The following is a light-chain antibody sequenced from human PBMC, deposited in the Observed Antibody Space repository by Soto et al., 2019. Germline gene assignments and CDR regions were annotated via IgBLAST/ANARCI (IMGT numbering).Light chain of an antibody. Sequence: QSVLTQPPSVSGAPGQRVTISCTGSSSNIGAGFDVHWYQQLLGTAPKLLIYGNTNRPSGVPDRFSGSKSGTSASLAITGLQAEDEADYYCQFHDSSLSYFWVFGGGTKLTVL. CDR1: SSNIGAGFD. CDR2: GNT. V-gene: IGLV1-40*01. J-gene: IGLJ3*02. CDR3: QFHDSSLSYFWV.